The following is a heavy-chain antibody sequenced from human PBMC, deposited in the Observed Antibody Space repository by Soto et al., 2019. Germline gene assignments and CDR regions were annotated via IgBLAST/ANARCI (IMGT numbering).Heavy chain of an antibody. J-gene: IGHJ4*02. CDR2: IHYSGTT. D-gene: IGHD1-7*01. V-gene: IGHV4-59*08. CDR3: VRRPPSHWNFVDY. Sequence: SETLSLTCTVSGGCTTSYYWSWIRQPPGKGLECIGYIHYSGTTNYKPSLKSRVTKTVDRSKNQFSLRLGSVAAADTAVYYFVRRPPSHWNFVDYWGLGTQVTGSS. CDR1: GGCTTSYY.